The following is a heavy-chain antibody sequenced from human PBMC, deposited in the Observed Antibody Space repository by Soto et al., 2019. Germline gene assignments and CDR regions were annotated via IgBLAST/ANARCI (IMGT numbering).Heavy chain of an antibody. D-gene: IGHD4-17*01. Sequence: EVQLVESGGGLVQPGGSLRLSCAASGFTVSSKYMSWVRQAPGKGLEWVSLIQSGGPTYYADSVKGRFTISRDTSENTVHLQMDSLRAEDTAVYYCARDQVRFTYGIGSWGQGTLVTVSS. CDR2: IQSGGPT. CDR3: ARDQVRFTYGIGS. V-gene: IGHV3-66*01. CDR1: GFTVSSKY. J-gene: IGHJ5*01.